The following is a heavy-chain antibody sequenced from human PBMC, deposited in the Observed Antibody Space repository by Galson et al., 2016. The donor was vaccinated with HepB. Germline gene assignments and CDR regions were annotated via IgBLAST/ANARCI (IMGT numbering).Heavy chain of an antibody. V-gene: IGHV3-23*01. CDR2: ISGSGGST. CDR1: GFIFSSYV. CDR3: AKDPLDLATCSPHQDDVTNGIDP. Sequence: SLRLSCAASGFIFSSYVMSWVRQAPGKGLEWVSAISGSGGSTSYADSVKGRFTITRDNSKNTLYLQMNSLRAEDTAVYYCAKDPLDLATCSPHQDDVTNGIDPWGQGTPVTVSS. J-gene: IGHJ5*01. D-gene: IGHD2-15*01.